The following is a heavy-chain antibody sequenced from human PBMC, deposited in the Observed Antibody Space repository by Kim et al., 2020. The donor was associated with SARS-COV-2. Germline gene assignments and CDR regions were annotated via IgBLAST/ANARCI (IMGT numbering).Heavy chain of an antibody. CDR3: ARDQSISFTATCIGY. CDR2: INSSTGNT. V-gene: IGHV1-3*01. D-gene: IGHD2-21*01. CDR1: GYTFTNYA. J-gene: IGHJ4*01. Sequence: ASVKVSCKASGYTFTNYAMHWLRQAPGQGLEWMGWINSSTGNTNCAQRFQGRVIITMDTSVTTAPVQLNNLTADDTAVYYCARDQSISFTATCIGYW.